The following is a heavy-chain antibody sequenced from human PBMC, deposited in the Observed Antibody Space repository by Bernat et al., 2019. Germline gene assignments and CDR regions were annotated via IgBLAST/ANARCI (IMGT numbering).Heavy chain of an antibody. J-gene: IGHJ4*02. V-gene: IGHV3-30*02. CDR3: AKDESGMVATY. D-gene: IGHD5-12*01. Sequence: QVQLVESGGGVVQPGGSLRLSCAAPGFTFTSYGMHWIRQAPGKGLEWVAFVRYDGSNKYYADSVKGRFTISKDNSKNTLYLQMNSLRAEDTAVYYCAKDESGMVATYWGQGTLVTVSS. CDR2: VRYDGSNK. CDR1: GFTFTSYG.